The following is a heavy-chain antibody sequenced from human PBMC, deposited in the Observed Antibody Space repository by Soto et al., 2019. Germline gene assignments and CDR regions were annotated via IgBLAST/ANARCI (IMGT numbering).Heavy chain of an antibody. CDR1: GFTFSNYW. D-gene: IGHD6-25*01. V-gene: IGHV3-7*01. J-gene: IGHJ4*02. Sequence: EVQLVESGGALVQPGGSLRLTCATSGFTFSNYWMTWVRQAPGKGLEWVANINKDGSQKSFVDSVKGRFTISRDNAKSPLYLQMNSLRAEDTAIYYCVKEIAAAQWGQGTLVTVSS. CDR2: INKDGSQK. CDR3: VKEIAAAQ.